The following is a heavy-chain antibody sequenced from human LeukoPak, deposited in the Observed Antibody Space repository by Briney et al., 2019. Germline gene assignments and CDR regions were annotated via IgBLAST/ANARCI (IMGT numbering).Heavy chain of an antibody. CDR2: INPSGGGA. CDR1: GYTFTNYY. D-gene: IGHD3-10*01. V-gene: IGHV1-46*01. J-gene: IGHJ4*02. Sequence: ASVKVSCKASGYTFTNYYMHWVRQAPGQGLEWMGIINPSGGGANYAQKFQDRVTMTSDMSTSTVYMELSSLRSEDTAVYYCTRTDYYGSGSPSDYWGQGTLVTVSS. CDR3: TRTDYYGSGSPSDY.